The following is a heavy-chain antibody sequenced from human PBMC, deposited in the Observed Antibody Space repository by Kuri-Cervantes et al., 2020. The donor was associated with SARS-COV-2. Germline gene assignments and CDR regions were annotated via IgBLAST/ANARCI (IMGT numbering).Heavy chain of an antibody. J-gene: IGHJ4*02. D-gene: IGHD3-3*01. CDR1: GFTFSSYA. V-gene: IGHV3-7*01. Sequence: GESLKISCAGSGFTFSSYAMHWVRQAPGKGLEWVANIKQDGSEEFYVDSVKGRFTVSRDNAKKSLFLHMNSLRAEDTAVYYCARASFDFWSGYYTGYFLDYWGQGTLVTVSS. CDR2: IKQDGSEE. CDR3: ARASFDFWSGYYTGYFLDY.